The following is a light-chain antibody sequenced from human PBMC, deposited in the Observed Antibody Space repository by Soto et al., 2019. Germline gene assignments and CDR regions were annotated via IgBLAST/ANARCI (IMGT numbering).Light chain of an antibody. V-gene: IGKV1-5*01. Sequence: DIPMTQSPSTLSASVGDRVTITCRASQSISFWLAWYQQKPGKAPKLLIYDASSLESGVPSRFSGSGSGTEFTLTISSLQPDDFATYYCQQYKSYSPLTFGGGTKVEIK. CDR1: QSISFW. CDR2: DAS. CDR3: QQYKSYSPLT. J-gene: IGKJ4*01.